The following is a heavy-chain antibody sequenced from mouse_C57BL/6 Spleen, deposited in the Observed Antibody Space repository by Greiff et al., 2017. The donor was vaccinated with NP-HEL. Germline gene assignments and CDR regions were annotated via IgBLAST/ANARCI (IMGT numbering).Heavy chain of an antibody. D-gene: IGHD3-2*02. J-gene: IGHJ4*01. CDR2: IHPNSGST. CDR3: AREEREGWGNYYAMDY. Sequence: QVQLQQPGAELVKPGASVKLSCKASGYTFTSYWMHWVKQRPGQGLEWIGMIHPNSGSTNYNEKFKSKAPLTVDKSSSTAYMQLSSLTSEDSAVYYCAREEREGWGNYYAMDYWGQGTSVTVSS. V-gene: IGHV1-64*01. CDR1: GYTFTSYW.